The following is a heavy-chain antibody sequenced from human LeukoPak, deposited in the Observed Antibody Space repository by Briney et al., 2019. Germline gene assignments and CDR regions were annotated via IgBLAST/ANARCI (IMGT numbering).Heavy chain of an antibody. Sequence: PSETLSLTCAVYGGSFSGYYWSWIRQPPGKGLEWIGEINHSGSTNYNPSLKSRVTISVDTSKNQFSLKLSSVTAADTAVYYCARGRVIAVAGTRWFDPWGQGTLVTVSS. D-gene: IGHD6-19*01. CDR1: GGSFSGYY. CDR2: INHSGST. J-gene: IGHJ5*02. CDR3: ARGRVIAVAGTRWFDP. V-gene: IGHV4-34*01.